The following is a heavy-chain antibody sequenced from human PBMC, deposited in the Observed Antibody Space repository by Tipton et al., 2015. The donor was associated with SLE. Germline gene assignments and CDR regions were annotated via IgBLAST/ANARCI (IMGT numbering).Heavy chain of an antibody. CDR1: GGSVSNRDYS. Sequence: TLSLTCTVSGGSVSNRDYSWGWIRQSPGMGLEWIATVYYNGATQYNPSLKSRATISVDTSRNHFSLRLSSLTAADTAIYYCARHKRGMIDVFDLWVRGTLVTVSS. J-gene: IGHJ3*01. CDR3: ARHKRGMIDVFDL. V-gene: IGHV4-39*01. D-gene: IGHD3-16*01. CDR2: VYYNGAT.